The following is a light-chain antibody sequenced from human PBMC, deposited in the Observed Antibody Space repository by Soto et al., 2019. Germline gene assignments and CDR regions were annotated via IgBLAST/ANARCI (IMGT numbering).Light chain of an antibody. CDR3: QQYNNWPLS. Sequence: EIVMTQSPAALSVSPGERAILSCRASQSLSSDLAWYQQRPGQAPRLLIYDASTRATGIPARFSGSGSGTEFTHTISSLQSEDFAVYYCQQYNNWPLSFGQGTKV. V-gene: IGKV3D-15*01. J-gene: IGKJ1*01. CDR2: DAS. CDR1: QSLSSD.